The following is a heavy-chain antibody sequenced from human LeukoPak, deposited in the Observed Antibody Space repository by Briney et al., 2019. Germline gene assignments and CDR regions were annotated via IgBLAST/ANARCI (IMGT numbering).Heavy chain of an antibody. Sequence: GGSLRLSCAASGFTFSSYWMHWVRQVPGKGLAWVARISGDGSDTNSADSVKGRFTISRDNAKKTVSLQMNSLRAEDTAVYYCVRGLGSGYSYAHGVDWGQGTQVTVSS. J-gene: IGHJ4*02. CDR3: VRGLGSGYSYAHGVD. D-gene: IGHD5-18*01. CDR1: GFTFSSYW. CDR2: ISGDGSDT. V-gene: IGHV3-74*01.